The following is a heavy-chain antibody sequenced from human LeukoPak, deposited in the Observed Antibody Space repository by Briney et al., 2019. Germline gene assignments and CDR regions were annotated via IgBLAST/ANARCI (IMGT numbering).Heavy chain of an antibody. CDR1: GYTFTSYG. D-gene: IGHD3-3*01. J-gene: IGHJ6*02. Sequence: ASVKVSCKASGYTFTSYGISWVRQAPGQGLEWMGWISAYNGNTNYAQKLQGRVTMTTDTSTNTAYMELRSLRSDDTAVYYCARDGLKLIDFWSGSYYYYGMDVWGQGTTVTVSS. V-gene: IGHV1-18*01. CDR3: ARDGLKLIDFWSGSYYYYGMDV. CDR2: ISAYNGNT.